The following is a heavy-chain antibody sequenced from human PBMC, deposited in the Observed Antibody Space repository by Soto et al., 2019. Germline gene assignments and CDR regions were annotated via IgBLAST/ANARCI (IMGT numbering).Heavy chain of an antibody. CDR1: GFTVSSNY. D-gene: IGHD2-21*01. Sequence: EVQLVESGGGLIQPGGSLRLSCAASGFTVSSNYMSWVRQAPGKGLEWVSVIYSGGSTYYADSVKGRFTISRDNSKNTLYFQMNILRAEDTAVHYRAREQGEGAFDIWGPGTMGTVSS. CDR3: AREQGEGAFDI. J-gene: IGHJ3*02. CDR2: IYSGGST. V-gene: IGHV3-53*01.